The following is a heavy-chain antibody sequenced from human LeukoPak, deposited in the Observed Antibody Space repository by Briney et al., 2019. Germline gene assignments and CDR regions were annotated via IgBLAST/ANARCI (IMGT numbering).Heavy chain of an antibody. J-gene: IGHJ4*02. D-gene: IGHD3-3*01. CDR2: IGTSSTTI. CDR1: GFTFSSYT. V-gene: IGHV3-48*01. CDR3: ARVWNKLSAD. Sequence: PGGSLRLSCAASGFTFSSYTMNWVRQPPGKGLEWVSNIGTSSTTIYYADSVKGRFTISRDNAKNSLYLQMNSLRAEDTAVYYCARVWNKLSADWGQGTLVTVSS.